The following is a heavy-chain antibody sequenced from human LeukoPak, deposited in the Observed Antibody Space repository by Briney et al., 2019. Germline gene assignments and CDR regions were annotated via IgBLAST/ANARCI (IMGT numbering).Heavy chain of an antibody. D-gene: IGHD6-13*01. Sequence: GRSLRLSCAASGFTFSSYGMHWVRQAPGKGLEWVAVISYDGSNKYYADSVKGRFTISRDNSKNTLYLQMNSLRAEDTAVYYCAKPSLREQQLIYGMDVRGQGTTVTVSS. J-gene: IGHJ6*02. CDR2: ISYDGSNK. CDR3: AKPSLREQQLIYGMDV. V-gene: IGHV3-30*18. CDR1: GFTFSSYG.